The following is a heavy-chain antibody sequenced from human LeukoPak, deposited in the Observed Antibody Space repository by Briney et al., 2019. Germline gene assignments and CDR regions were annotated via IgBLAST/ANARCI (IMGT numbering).Heavy chain of an antibody. CDR2: ISAYNGNT. CDR1: GYTFSDYY. J-gene: IGHJ5*02. D-gene: IGHD2-15*01. Sequence: ASVKVSCTASGYTFSDYYMHWVRQAPGQGLEWMGWISAYNGNTNYAQKLQGRVTMATDTSTSTAYMELRSLRSDDTAVYYCARDQRVEYCSGGSCYRPQSFDPWGQGTLVTVSS. CDR3: ARDQRVEYCSGGSCYRPQSFDP. V-gene: IGHV1-18*04.